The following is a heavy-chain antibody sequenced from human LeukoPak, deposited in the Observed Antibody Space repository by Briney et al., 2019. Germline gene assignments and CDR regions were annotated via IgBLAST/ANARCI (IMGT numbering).Heavy chain of an antibody. CDR3: AKDPYSGSYPGHSYYFEY. Sequence: GGSLRLSCGASGFTFDDYAVQWVRQAPRKGREWVSGISWNSGSIGYADSVKGRFTISRDNAKNSLYLQMNSLRDEDTALYYCAKDPYSGSYPGHSYYFEYWGQGNLVTVSS. D-gene: IGHD1-26*01. CDR2: ISWNSGSI. V-gene: IGHV3-9*01. CDR1: GFTFDDYA. J-gene: IGHJ4*02.